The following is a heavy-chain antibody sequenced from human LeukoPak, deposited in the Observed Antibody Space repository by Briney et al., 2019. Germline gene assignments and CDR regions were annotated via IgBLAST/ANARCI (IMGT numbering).Heavy chain of an antibody. CDR2: INPNSGGT. CDR1: GYTFTGYY. J-gene: IGHJ4*02. CDR3: ARGGVYYDSSGYYAPVDY. Sequence: ASVKVSCKASGYTFTGYYMHWVGQAPGQGLEWMGWINPNSGGTNYAQKFQGRVTMTRDTSISTAYMELSRLRSDDTAVYYCARGGVYYDSSGYYAPVDYWGQGTLVTVSS. D-gene: IGHD3-22*01. V-gene: IGHV1-2*02.